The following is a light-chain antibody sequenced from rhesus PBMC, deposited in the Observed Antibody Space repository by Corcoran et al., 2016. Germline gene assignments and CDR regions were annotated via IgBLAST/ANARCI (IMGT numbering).Light chain of an antibody. CDR3: QQSSNLFT. J-gene: IGKJ3*01. V-gene: IGKV3-24*04. CDR1: QSVGSY. Sequence: ETVVTQSPATLALSPGERATLSCRASQSVGSYLAWYQQKPGQAPGLLIYGASSRATGIPDRFSGSGSGTDFTLTISSLEPEDVGVYYCQQSSNLFTFGPGTKLDIK. CDR2: GAS.